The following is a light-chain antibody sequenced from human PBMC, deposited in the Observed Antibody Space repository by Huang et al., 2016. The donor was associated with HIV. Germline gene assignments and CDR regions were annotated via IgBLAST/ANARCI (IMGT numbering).Light chain of an antibody. V-gene: IGKV2-28*01. CDR2: LGS. J-gene: IGKJ2*01. Sequence: DFVMTQSPLFLPVTPGEPASISCRSSQSLLHSNGYNYLDWYLQKPGQSPQLLIYLGSNRASGVPDRFSGSVSGTDFTLKISRVEAEDVGVYYCMQSLQSLLTFGQGTKLEIK. CDR1: QSLLHSNGYNY. CDR3: MQSLQSLLT.